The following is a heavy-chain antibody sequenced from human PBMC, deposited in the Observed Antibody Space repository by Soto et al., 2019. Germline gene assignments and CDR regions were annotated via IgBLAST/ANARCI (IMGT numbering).Heavy chain of an antibody. J-gene: IGHJ6*02. CDR3: ARSAQGLLWFGELWGYYGMDV. CDR2: INHSGST. CDR1: AGSFSGYY. V-gene: IGHV4-34*01. Sequence: SETLPLTYAVYAGSFSGYYWSWIRQPPGKGLEWIGEINHSGSTNYNPSLKSRVTISVDTSKNQFSLKLSSVAAADTAVYYCARSAQGLLWFGELWGYYGMDVWGQGTTVTVS. D-gene: IGHD3-10*01.